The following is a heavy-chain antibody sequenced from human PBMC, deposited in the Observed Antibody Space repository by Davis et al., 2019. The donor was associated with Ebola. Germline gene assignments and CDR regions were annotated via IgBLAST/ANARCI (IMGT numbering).Heavy chain of an antibody. V-gene: IGHV3-53*01. CDR1: GFTVSSNY. J-gene: IGHJ4*02. Sequence: PGGSLRLSCAASGFTVSSNYMSWVRQAPGKGLEWVSVIYSGGSTYYADSVKGRFTISRDNSKNTLYLQMNSLRAEDTAVYYCAKSKLYGDPAYFDYWGQGTLVTVSS. CDR2: IYSGGST. D-gene: IGHD4-17*01. CDR3: AKSKLYGDPAYFDY.